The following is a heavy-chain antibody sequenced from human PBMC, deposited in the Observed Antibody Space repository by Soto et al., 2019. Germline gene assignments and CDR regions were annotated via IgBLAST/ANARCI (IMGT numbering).Heavy chain of an antibody. D-gene: IGHD6-13*01. V-gene: IGHV1-18*01. Sequence: ASVKVSCKASVYTFTSYGISWVRQAPGQGLEWMGWISAYNGNTNYAQKLQGGVTMTTDTSTSTAYMELRSLRSDDTAVYYCARKGTSIAADEDWYFDLWGRGTLVTVSS. J-gene: IGHJ2*01. CDR1: VYTFTSYG. CDR3: ARKGTSIAADEDWYFDL. CDR2: ISAYNGNT.